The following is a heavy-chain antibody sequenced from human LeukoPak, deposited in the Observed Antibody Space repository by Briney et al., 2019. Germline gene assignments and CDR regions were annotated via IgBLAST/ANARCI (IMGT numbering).Heavy chain of an antibody. V-gene: IGHV3-23*01. Sequence: GGSLRLSCAASRFTFSNYAMTWVRQAPGKGLEWVSTISASGATTSYADSVKGRFTISRDNAKNSLYLQMNSLRAEDTAVYYCASLEDYMDVWGKGTTVTVSS. CDR1: RFTFSNYA. CDR3: ASLEDYMDV. CDR2: ISASGATT. J-gene: IGHJ6*03.